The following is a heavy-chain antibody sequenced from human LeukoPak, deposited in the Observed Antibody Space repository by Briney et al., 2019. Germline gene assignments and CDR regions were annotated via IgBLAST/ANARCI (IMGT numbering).Heavy chain of an antibody. D-gene: IGHD2-2*01. Sequence: SETLSHTCTVSGGSISSGGYYWSWLRQHPGKGLEWIGYIYDSGSTYYNPSLKSRVTISVDTSKNQFSLKLSSVTAADTAVYYCARVSVPAARRMVAFDYYYYYMDVWGKGTTVTVSS. J-gene: IGHJ6*03. CDR1: GGSISSGGYY. CDR2: IYDSGST. CDR3: ARVSVPAARRMVAFDYYYYYMDV. V-gene: IGHV4-31*03.